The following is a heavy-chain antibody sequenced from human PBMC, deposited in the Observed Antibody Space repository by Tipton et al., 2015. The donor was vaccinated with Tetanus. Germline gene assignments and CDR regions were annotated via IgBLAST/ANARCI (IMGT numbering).Heavy chain of an antibody. J-gene: IGHJ3*02. Sequence: LRLSCTVSGGSISSGDYYWSWIRQPPGKGLEWIGYIYYSGSTYYNPSLKSRVTISVDTSKNQFSLKLSSVTAADTAVYYCARSDYYYDSSGYLAGDAFDIWGQGTMVTVSS. V-gene: IGHV4-30-4*01. D-gene: IGHD3-22*01. CDR3: ARSDYYYDSSGYLAGDAFDI. CDR2: IYYSGST. CDR1: GGSISSGDYY.